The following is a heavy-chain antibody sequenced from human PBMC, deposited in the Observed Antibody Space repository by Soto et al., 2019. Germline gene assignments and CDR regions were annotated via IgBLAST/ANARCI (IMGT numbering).Heavy chain of an antibody. J-gene: IGHJ6*02. CDR1: GGSISSGGYY. V-gene: IGHV4-31*03. CDR2: IYYSGST. D-gene: IGHD4-17*01. Sequence: QVQLQESGPGLVKPSQTLSLTCTVSGGSISSGGYYWSWIRQHPGKGLEWIGYIYYSGSTYDNPSLQSRVTISVDTSKNQFSLKLSSVTAADTAVYYCASLTSRDYEKGSYYYYYGMDVWGQGTTVTVSS. CDR3: ASLTSRDYEKGSYYYYYGMDV.